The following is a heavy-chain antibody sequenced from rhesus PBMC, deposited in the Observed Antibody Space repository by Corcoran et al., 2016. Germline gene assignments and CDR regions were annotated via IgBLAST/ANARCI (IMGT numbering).Heavy chain of an antibody. J-gene: IGHJ4*01. CDR1: GFTFRSYG. Sequence: EVQLVATGGGLVQPGGSLKLSCAASGFTFRSYGMSWVRQAPGTGLEWVSGIISGGGSTYYADSVKGRFTISRDNSKNTLALQMNSLRAEDTAVYYCAKKRGIAAASFDYWGQGVLVTVSS. D-gene: IGHD6-25*01. CDR3: AKKRGIAAASFDY. V-gene: IGHV3S5*01. CDR2: IISGGGST.